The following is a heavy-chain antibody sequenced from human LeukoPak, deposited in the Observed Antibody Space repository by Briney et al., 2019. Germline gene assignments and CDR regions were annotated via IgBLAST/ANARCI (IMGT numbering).Heavy chain of an antibody. J-gene: IGHJ4*02. CDR1: GGSFSGYY. Sequence: SETLSLTCAVYGGSFSGYYWSWIRQSPGKGLEWIGEINHSGSTNYNPSLKSRVTMSVDTSKNQFSLKLSSVTAADTAVYYCARSPPIYCSGGNCYYFDYWGQGTLVTVSS. CDR2: INHSGST. V-gene: IGHV4-34*01. D-gene: IGHD2-15*01. CDR3: ARSPPIYCSGGNCYYFDY.